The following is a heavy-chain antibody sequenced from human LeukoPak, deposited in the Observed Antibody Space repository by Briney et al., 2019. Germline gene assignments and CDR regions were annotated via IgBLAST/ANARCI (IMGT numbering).Heavy chain of an antibody. Sequence: GGSLRLSCAASGFTFSSYGMHWVRQAPGKGLEWVAFIRYDGSNKYYADSVKGRFTISRDNSKDTLYLQMNSLRAEDTAVYYCANVPGHSTTFDYWGQGTLVTVSS. J-gene: IGHJ4*02. CDR1: GFTFSSYG. CDR2: IRYDGSNK. CDR3: ANVPGHSTTFDY. V-gene: IGHV3-30*02. D-gene: IGHD2/OR15-2a*01.